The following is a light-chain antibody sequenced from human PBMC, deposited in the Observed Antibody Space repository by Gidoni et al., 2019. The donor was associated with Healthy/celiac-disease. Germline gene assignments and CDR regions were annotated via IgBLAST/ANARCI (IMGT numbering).Light chain of an antibody. CDR3: CSYAGSYTLV. V-gene: IGLV2-11*01. Sequence: QSALTQPRSLSGSPGQAVTISCTGTSSDVGGYNYVSWYQQFPGKAPKLMIYDVNKRPSGVPDRFSGSKSGNTASLTISGLQAEDEADYYCCSYAGSYTLVFGGGTKLTVL. J-gene: IGLJ3*02. CDR1: SSDVGGYNY. CDR2: DVN.